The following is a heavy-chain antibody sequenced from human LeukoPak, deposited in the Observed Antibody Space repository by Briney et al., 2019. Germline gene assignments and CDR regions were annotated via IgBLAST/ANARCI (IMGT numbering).Heavy chain of an antibody. D-gene: IGHD6-19*01. CDR2: ISGSGGST. CDR1: GFTFSSYA. V-gene: IGHV3-23*01. CDR3: AKDAVAGNNYYYYYYMDV. J-gene: IGHJ6*03. Sequence: GGALRLSCAASGFTFSSYAMSWVRQAPGKGLEWVSAISGSGGSTYYADSVKGRFTISRDNSKNTLYLQMNSLRAEDTAVYYCAKDAVAGNNYYYYYYMDVWGKGTTVTVSS.